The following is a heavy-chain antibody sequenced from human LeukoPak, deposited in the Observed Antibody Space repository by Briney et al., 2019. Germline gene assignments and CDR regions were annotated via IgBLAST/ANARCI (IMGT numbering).Heavy chain of an antibody. Sequence: GASLRHSCAASGFIITSYNMNWIRQAPGKGLEFVSSISSTSSATYYADSVKGRFTISRDTAKNSMYLQMNSLRDEDTAVYYCARQGDLDYWGQGTLVTVCS. CDR3: ARQGDLDY. V-gene: IGHV3-48*02. CDR1: GFIITSYN. D-gene: IGHD3-16*01. CDR2: ISSTSSAT. J-gene: IGHJ4*02.